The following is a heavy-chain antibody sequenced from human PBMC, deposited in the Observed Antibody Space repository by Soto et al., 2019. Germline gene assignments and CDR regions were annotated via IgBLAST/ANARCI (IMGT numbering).Heavy chain of an antibody. J-gene: IGHJ3*02. D-gene: IGHD3-16*01. CDR3: ARDVHDGLDI. V-gene: IGHV3-11*01. CDR2: MRSSGRVM. CDR1: GFSFSDYY. Sequence: QVQLVESGGGLVKPGGSLRLSCVASGFSFSDYYMSWIRQAPGKGLEWVSYMRSSGRVMYYADSVKGRFTISRDNAKSSLYLQMNSLRVEDTAVYYCARDVHDGLDIWGQGTMVSVSS.